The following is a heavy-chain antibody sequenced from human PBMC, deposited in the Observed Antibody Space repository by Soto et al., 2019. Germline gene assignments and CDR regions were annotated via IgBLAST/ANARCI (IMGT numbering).Heavy chain of an antibody. CDR2: ISYSGNT. Sequence: SETLSLTCTVSGGSVSSGSYYWSWIRQPPGKGLEWIGYISYSGNTNYNSSLKSRVTISKDTSENQFSLKVNSVTAADTAVYYCARYTTGETGFDYWGQGTLVTVSS. V-gene: IGHV4-61*01. CDR3: ARYTTGETGFDY. D-gene: IGHD3-16*01. J-gene: IGHJ4*02. CDR1: GGSVSSGSYY.